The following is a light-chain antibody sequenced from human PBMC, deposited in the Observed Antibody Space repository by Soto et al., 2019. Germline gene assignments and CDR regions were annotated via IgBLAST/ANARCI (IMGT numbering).Light chain of an antibody. J-gene: IGKJ2*01. CDR1: QNINSH. CDR3: QQSHITTLFT. V-gene: IGKV1-39*01. CDR2: AAS. Sequence: DIQMTQSPSSLSASLGDRVTITCWASQNINSHLNWYQQKPGKAPKVLIYAASRLQSGVPSRFXGSGSGTEFTLTISSLEPEDFATYYCQQSHITTLFTFGKGTKLEIK.